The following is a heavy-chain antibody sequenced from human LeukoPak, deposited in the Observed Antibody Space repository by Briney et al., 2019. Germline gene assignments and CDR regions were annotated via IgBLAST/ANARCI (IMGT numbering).Heavy chain of an antibody. V-gene: IGHV1-2*02. CDR3: ARAYSSGWYGSTDY. CDR1: GFTFIDYY. Sequence: ASVKVSCKASGFTFIDYYMHWVRQAPGQGLEWMGWIDPKSGGTSYAQKFQDRVAMIRATSISTAYMELTRLRSDDTAVYYCARAYSSGWYGSTDYWGQGTLVTVSS. D-gene: IGHD6-19*01. J-gene: IGHJ4*02. CDR2: IDPKSGGT.